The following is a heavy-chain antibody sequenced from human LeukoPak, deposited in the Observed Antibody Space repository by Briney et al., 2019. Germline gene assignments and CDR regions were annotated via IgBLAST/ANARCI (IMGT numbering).Heavy chain of an antibody. D-gene: IGHD1-26*01. CDR3: ARGSGSYRGSFDY. J-gene: IGHJ4*02. Sequence: GGSLRLSCAASGFTFSSYAMHWVRQAPGKGLEWVAVISYDGSNKYYADSVKGRFTISRDNSKNTLYLQMNSLRAEDTAVYYCARGSGSYRGSFDYWGQGTLVTVSS. CDR1: GFTFSSYA. V-gene: IGHV3-30*04. CDR2: ISYDGSNK.